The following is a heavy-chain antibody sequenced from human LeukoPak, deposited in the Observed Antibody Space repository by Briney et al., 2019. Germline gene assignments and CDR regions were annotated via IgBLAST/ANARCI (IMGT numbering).Heavy chain of an antibody. J-gene: IGHJ4*02. D-gene: IGHD2-15*01. Sequence: SETLSLTCTVSGGSISRYYWSWIRQHPGKGLEWIGYIYYSGSTYYNPSLKSRVTISVDTSKNQFSLKLSSVTAADTAVYYCARAKRITPFDYWGQGTLVTVSS. CDR3: ARAKRITPFDY. V-gene: IGHV4-31*03. CDR2: IYYSGST. CDR1: GGSISRYY.